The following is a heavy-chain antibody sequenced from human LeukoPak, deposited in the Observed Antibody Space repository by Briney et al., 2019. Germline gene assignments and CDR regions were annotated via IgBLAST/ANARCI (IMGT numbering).Heavy chain of an antibody. J-gene: IGHJ4*02. CDR1: GGSISSSSYY. CDR3: ARLGADCSGGSCYRFFDY. CDR2: IYYSGST. D-gene: IGHD2-15*01. V-gene: IGHV4-39*01. Sequence: PSETLSLNCTVSGGSISSSSYYWGWIRQPPGKGLEWIGSIYYSGSTYYNPSLKSRVTISVDTSKNQFSLKLSSVTAADTAVYYCARLGADCSGGSCYRFFDYWGQGTLVTVSS.